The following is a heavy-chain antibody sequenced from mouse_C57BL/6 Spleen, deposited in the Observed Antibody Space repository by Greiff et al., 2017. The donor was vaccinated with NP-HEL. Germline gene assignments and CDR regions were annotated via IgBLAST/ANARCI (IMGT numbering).Heavy chain of an antibody. J-gene: IGHJ4*01. CDR3: VRRGNYDSYYAMDY. D-gene: IGHD2-4*01. V-gene: IGHV10-1*01. CDR2: IRSKSNNYAT. CDR1: GFSFNTYA. Sequence: DAGGGLVQPKGSLKLSCAASGFSFNTYAMNWVRQAPGKGLEWVARIRSKSNNYATYYADSVKDRFTISRDDSESMLYLQMNNLKTEDTAMYYCVRRGNYDSYYAMDYWGQGTSVTVSS.